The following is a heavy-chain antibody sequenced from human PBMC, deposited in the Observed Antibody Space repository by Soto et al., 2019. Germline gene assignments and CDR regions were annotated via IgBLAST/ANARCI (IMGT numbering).Heavy chain of an antibody. D-gene: IGHD4-4*01. CDR2: VFYSGNT. V-gene: IGHV4-59*01. CDR3: ASRDYNAAFDI. CDR1: GVSISTYY. J-gene: IGHJ3*02. Sequence: QVQLQESGPGLVKPSETLSLTCTVSGVSISTYYWTWIRQPPGKGLEWIGQVFYSGNTNYNPSLKSRVTISVDASRNQLSLRLSSVTAADTAMYYCASRDYNAAFDIWGQGTLVTVSS.